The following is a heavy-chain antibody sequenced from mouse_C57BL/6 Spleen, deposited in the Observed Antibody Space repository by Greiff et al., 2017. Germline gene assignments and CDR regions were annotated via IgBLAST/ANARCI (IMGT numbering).Heavy chain of an antibody. J-gene: IGHJ4*01. Sequence: QVQLQQPGAELVRPGSSVKLSCKASGYTFTSYWMHWVKQRPIQGLEWIGNIDPSDSETHSNQKFKDKATLTVDKSSSTAYMQLSSLTSEDSADDYCARWLTGGYYAMDYGGQGTSVTVAS. D-gene: IGHD4-1*01. CDR3: ARWLTGGYYAMDY. V-gene: IGHV1-52*01. CDR1: GYTFTSYW. CDR2: IDPSDSET.